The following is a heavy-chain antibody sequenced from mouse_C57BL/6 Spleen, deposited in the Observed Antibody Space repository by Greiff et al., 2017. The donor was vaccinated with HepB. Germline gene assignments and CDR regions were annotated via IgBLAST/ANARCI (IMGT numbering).Heavy chain of an antibody. CDR3: ARRVLYAMDY. V-gene: IGHV5-17*01. Sequence: EVQLVESGGGLVKPGGSLKLSCAASGFTFSDYGMHWVRQAPEKGLEWVAYISSGSSTIYYADTVKGRFTISRDNAKNTLFLQMTSLRSEDTAMSYCARRVLYAMDYWGQGTSVTVSS. J-gene: IGHJ4*01. CDR1: GFTFSDYG. CDR2: ISSGSSTI.